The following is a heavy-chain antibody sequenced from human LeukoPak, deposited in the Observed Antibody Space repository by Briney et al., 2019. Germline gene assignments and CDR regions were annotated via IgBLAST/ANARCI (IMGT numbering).Heavy chain of an antibody. D-gene: IGHD6-19*01. CDR1: GYTFSGYY. Sequence: ASVKVSCKASGYTFSGYYMHWVRQAPGQGLEWMGWNSNSGGTKYAQKFQGRVTMTRDTSISTAYMELTSLKSDDTDVYYCARDLAGDGLSYFDYWGQGTLVTVSS. V-gene: IGHV1-2*02. CDR3: ARDLAGDGLSYFDY. CDR2: NSNSGGT. J-gene: IGHJ4*02.